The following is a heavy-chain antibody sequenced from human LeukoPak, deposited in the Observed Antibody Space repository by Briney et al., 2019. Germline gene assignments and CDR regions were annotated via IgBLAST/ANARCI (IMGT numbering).Heavy chain of an antibody. CDR1: GFTFSRFA. V-gene: IGHV3-23*01. CDR3: AREDDVAAERAPIDC. CDR2: ISGSGRGT. D-gene: IGHD2-21*01. J-gene: IGHJ4*02. Sequence: PGGSLRLSCSASGFTFSRFAVTWVRQAPGKGLEWVSGISGSGRGTYYADSVKGRFTITRDNSNNTLYLQMSSLRADDTAIYYCAREDDVAAERAPIDCWGQGALVTVSS.